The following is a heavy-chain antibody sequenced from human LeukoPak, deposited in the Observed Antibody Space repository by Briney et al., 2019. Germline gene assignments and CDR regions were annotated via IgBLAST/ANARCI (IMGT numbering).Heavy chain of an antibody. V-gene: IGHV3-30*04. J-gene: IGHJ4*02. Sequence: GSLRLSCAASGFTFSSYAMHWVRQAPGKGLEWVAVISYDGSNKYYADSVKGRFTISRDNSKNTLYLQMNSLRAEDTAVYYCASSSGYRGPFDYWGQGTLVTVSS. CDR3: ASSSGYRGPFDY. D-gene: IGHD3-22*01. CDR2: ISYDGSNK. CDR1: GFTFSSYA.